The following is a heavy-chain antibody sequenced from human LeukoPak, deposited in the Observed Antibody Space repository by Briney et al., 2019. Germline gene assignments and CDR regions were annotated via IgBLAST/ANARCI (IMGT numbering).Heavy chain of an antibody. D-gene: IGHD6-19*01. Sequence: GGSLRLSCAGSGFIFSGYWMHWVRQAPGKGLVWVSRIKTDGSTTYYADSVKGRFTVSRDNAKNTLYLQMNSLRAEDTAVYYCASSFSSGSYSYNYYMDVWGRGTTVTVSS. CDR3: ASSFSSGSYSYNYYMDV. CDR2: IKTDGSTT. CDR1: GFIFSGYW. J-gene: IGHJ6*03. V-gene: IGHV3-74*01.